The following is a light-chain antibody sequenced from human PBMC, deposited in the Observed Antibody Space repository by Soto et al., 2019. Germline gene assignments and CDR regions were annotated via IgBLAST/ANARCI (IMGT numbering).Light chain of an antibody. J-gene: IGKJ4*01. CDR1: QGISNY. V-gene: IGKV1-16*02. Sequence: DIQMTQSPSSLSASVGDRVTITCRARQGISNYLAWFQQKPGEAPKSLIYAASSLQSGVPSKFSGSGSGTDFTPTLSSLQPEDFATYSCQQYNDFPPTFGGGTKVEIK. CDR3: QQYNDFPPT. CDR2: AAS.